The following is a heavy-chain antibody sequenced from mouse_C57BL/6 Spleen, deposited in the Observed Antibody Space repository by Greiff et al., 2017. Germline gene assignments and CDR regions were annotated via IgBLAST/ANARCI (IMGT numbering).Heavy chain of an antibody. CDR1: GYTFTSYW. Sequence: VQLQQPGAELVMPGASVKLSCKASGYTFTSYWMHWVKQRPGQGLEWIGKIDPSDSYNNYNQKFKGKSTLTVDKSSSTAYMQLSSLTSEDSAVYYCARTAQATMDYWGQGTSGTFSS. V-gene: IGHV1-69*01. J-gene: IGHJ4*01. D-gene: IGHD3-2*02. CDR3: ARTAQATMDY. CDR2: IDPSDSYN.